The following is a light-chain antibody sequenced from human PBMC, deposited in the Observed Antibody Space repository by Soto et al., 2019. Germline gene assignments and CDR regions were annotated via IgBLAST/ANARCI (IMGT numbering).Light chain of an antibody. V-gene: IGKV3-20*01. CDR3: QQCGSSPWT. Sequence: EIVLTQSPGTLSLSPGETATLSCRASQTITSNFLAWYQQKPGQAPRLLIYTVSTRATGIPDRFSGSGSGTDFTLTISTLEPDDFAVYYCQQCGSSPWTFGQGTKVEIK. CDR2: TVS. J-gene: IGKJ1*01. CDR1: QTITSNF.